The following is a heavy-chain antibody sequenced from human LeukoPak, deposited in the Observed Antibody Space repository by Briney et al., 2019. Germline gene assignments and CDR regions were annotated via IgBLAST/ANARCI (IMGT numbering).Heavy chain of an antibody. Sequence: ASVKVSCKASGYTFTGYYMHWVRQAPGQGLEWMGWINPNSGGTNYAQKFQGWVTMTRDTSISTAYMELSRLRSDDTAVYYCARADMTTVTKYYFDYWGQGTLVTVSS. CDR2: INPNSGGT. J-gene: IGHJ4*02. D-gene: IGHD4-17*01. CDR3: ARADMTTVTKYYFDY. V-gene: IGHV1-2*04. CDR1: GYTFTGYY.